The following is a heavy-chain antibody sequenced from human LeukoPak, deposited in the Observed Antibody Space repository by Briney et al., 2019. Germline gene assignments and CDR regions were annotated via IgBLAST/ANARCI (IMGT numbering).Heavy chain of an antibody. Sequence: ASVKVSCKASGYTFTSYAMNWVRQAPGQGLEWMGWINTNTGNPTYAQGFTGRFVFSLDTSVSTAYLQISSLKADDTAVYYCARDQVAEQQLVLYYYYYGMDVWGQGTTVTVSS. CDR1: GYTFTSYA. CDR2: INTNTGNP. CDR3: ARDQVAEQQLVLYYYYYGMDV. D-gene: IGHD6-13*01. V-gene: IGHV7-4-1*02. J-gene: IGHJ6*02.